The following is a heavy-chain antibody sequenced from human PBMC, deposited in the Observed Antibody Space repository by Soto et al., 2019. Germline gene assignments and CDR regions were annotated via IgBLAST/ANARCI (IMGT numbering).Heavy chain of an antibody. CDR3: AYMITFGGVIVPFDP. D-gene: IGHD3-16*02. CDR1: GYTFTSYG. V-gene: IGHV1-18*01. J-gene: IGHJ5*02. Sequence: QVQLVQSGAEVKKPGASVKVPCKASGYTFTSYGISWVRQAPGQGLEWMGWISAYNGNTNYAQKLQGRVTMTTDTSTSTAYMELRSLRSDDTAVYYCAYMITFGGVIVPFDPWGQGTLVTVSS. CDR2: ISAYNGNT.